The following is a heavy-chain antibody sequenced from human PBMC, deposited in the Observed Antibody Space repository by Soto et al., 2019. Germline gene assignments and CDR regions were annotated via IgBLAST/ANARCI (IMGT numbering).Heavy chain of an antibody. CDR2: IYYSGTT. D-gene: IGHD2-8*01. CDR1: GGSVRSGGYY. J-gene: IGHJ4*02. Sequence: QVQLQESGPGLVKPSQTLSLTCTVSGGSVRSGGYYWSWIGQDAGTGLEWIGYIYYSGTTYFNPSLKSRASISLDTSKNEFSLKLTSVTAADTAVYYCARRALPQCINGVCYKDGFWDYWGQGALVTVSS. V-gene: IGHV4-31*03. CDR3: ARRALPQCINGVCYKDGFWDY.